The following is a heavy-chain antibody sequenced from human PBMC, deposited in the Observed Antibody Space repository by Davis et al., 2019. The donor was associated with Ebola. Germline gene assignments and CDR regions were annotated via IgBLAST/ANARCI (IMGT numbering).Heavy chain of an antibody. J-gene: IGHJ6*02. D-gene: IGHD2-2*02. CDR1: GFTFSSYA. V-gene: IGHV3-30-3*01. CDR3: ARDQEDCSSTSCYTWGGVFYYGMDV. Sequence: GESLKISCAASGFTFSSYAMHWVRQAPGKGLEWVAVISYDGGNKYYADSVKGRFTISRDNSKNTLYLQMNSLRAEDTAVYYCARDQEDCSSTSCYTWGGVFYYGMDVWGQGTTVTVSS. CDR2: ISYDGGNK.